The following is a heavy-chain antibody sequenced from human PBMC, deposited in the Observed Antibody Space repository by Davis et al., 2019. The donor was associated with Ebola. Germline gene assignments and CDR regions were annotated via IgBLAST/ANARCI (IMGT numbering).Heavy chain of an antibody. Sequence: PGGSLRLSCAASGFTFSSYAMHWVRQAPGKGLEWVAVISYDGSNKYYADSVKGRFTISRDNSKNTLYLQMNSLRAEDTAVYYCARDGPGEMATIYYYYGMDVWGQGTTVTVSS. J-gene: IGHJ6*02. CDR2: ISYDGSNK. CDR1: GFTFSSYA. CDR3: ARDGPGEMATIYYYYGMDV. V-gene: IGHV3-30-3*01. D-gene: IGHD5-24*01.